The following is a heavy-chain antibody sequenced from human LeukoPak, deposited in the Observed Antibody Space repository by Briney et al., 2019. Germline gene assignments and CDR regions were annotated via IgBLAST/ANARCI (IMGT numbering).Heavy chain of an antibody. D-gene: IGHD1-26*01. J-gene: IGHJ4*02. CDR1: GGSISSSSYY. CDR2: IYYSGST. Sequence: SETLSLTCTVPGGSISSSSYYWGWIRQPPGKGLEWIGSIYYSGSTYYNPSLKSRVTISVDTSKNQFSLKLSSVTAADTAVYYCARDWGSSGSYTKLDYWGQGTLVTVSS. CDR3: ARDWGSSGSYTKLDY. V-gene: IGHV4-39*07.